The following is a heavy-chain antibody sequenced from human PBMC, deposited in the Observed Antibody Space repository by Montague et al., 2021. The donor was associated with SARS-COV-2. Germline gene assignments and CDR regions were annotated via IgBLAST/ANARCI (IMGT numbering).Heavy chain of an antibody. Sequence: SETLSLTCAVYGGSFSVHYWTWIRQPPGKGLEWIGQINQSGSTKYNPSLKSRVTISIDTSKNQFSLKMTSMTAADTGVYYCARYRRRFAEIYDTYCDYGLNVWGQGTTVTVFS. CDR1: GGSFSVHY. J-gene: IGHJ6*02. V-gene: IGHV4-34*01. CDR3: ARYRRRFAEIYDTYCDYGLNV. CDR2: INQSGST. D-gene: IGHD3-10*01.